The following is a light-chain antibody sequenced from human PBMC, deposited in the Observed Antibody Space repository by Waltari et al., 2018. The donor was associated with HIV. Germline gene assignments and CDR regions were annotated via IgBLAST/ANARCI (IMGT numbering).Light chain of an antibody. Sequence: QSVLTQPPSASGTPGQRVTISCSGSSSNIGSNTVNWYQQLPGTAPKVLIYRNKQRPSVVPDRLSGSKSGTSASLAISGLQSDDEADYYCATWDDSLNGYVFGTGTKVTVL. CDR3: ATWDDSLNGYV. V-gene: IGLV1-44*01. CDR1: SSNIGSNT. J-gene: IGLJ1*01. CDR2: RNK.